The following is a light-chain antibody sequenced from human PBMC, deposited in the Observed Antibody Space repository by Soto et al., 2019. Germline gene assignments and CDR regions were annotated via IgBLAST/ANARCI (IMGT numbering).Light chain of an antibody. V-gene: IGLV2-14*03. J-gene: IGLJ1*01. CDR2: DVS. CDR1: SSDVGGYNY. Sequence: QSALTQPASVSGSPGQSITIPCTGTSSDVGGYNYVSWFQQHPGKAPKLLIYDVSNRPSGVSDRFSGSKSGNTASLTISGLQAEEEADYYCSSYTSSSTPYVFGAGTKVTVL. CDR3: SSYTSSSTPYV.